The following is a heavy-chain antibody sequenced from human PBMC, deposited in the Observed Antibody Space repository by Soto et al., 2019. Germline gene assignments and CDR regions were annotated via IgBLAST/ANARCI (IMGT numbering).Heavy chain of an antibody. CDR1: GGSISSGDYY. V-gene: IGHV4-30-4*01. D-gene: IGHD3-10*01. CDR3: ARVGSEDSGSYYILRNWLDP. Sequence: ASETLSLTCTVSGGSISSGDYYWSWIRQPPGKGLEWIGYIYYSGSTYYNPSLKSRVTISVDTSKNQFSLKLSSVTAADTAVYYCARVGSEDSGSYYILRNWLDPWGQGTLVTVSS. J-gene: IGHJ5*02. CDR2: IYYSGST.